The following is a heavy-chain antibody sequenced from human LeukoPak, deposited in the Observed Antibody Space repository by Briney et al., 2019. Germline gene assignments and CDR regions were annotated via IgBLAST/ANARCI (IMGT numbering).Heavy chain of an antibody. D-gene: IGHD4-17*01. Sequence: EPSETLSLTCAVYGGSFSGYYWSWIRQPPGKGLEWIGEINHSGSTNYNPSLKSRVTISVDTSKNQFSLKLSSVTAADTALYYCARVPTVTFFDYWGQGTLVTVSS. CDR2: INHSGST. J-gene: IGHJ4*02. CDR1: GGSFSGYY. CDR3: ARVPTVTFFDY. V-gene: IGHV4-34*01.